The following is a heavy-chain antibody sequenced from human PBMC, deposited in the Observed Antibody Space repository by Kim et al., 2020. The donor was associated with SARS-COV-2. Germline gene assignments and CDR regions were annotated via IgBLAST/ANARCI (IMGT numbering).Heavy chain of an antibody. CDR2: IYSGGST. CDR3: ASQRTPQVNRSNF. CDR1: GLSVSNNY. D-gene: IGHD3-10*01. Sequence: GGSLRLSCAASGLSVSNNYMNWVRQASGKGLEWVSGIYSGGSTYYADSVKGRFTISRDNSKDTVYMQMHRMRVEDTAIYYCASQRTPQVNRSNFWGQGT. V-gene: IGHV3-66*04. J-gene: IGHJ4*03.